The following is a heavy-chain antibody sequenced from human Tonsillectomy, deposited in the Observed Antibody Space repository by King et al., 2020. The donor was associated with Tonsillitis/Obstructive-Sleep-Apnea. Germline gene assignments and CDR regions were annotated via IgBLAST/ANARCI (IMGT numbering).Heavy chain of an antibody. CDR2: ISSSGSYI. CDR1: GFTFSSYS. D-gene: IGHD2-15*01. CDR3: ARDPTVVVVAATPYFDY. Sequence: VQLVESGGGLVKPGGSLRLSCAASGFTFSSYSMNWVRQAPGKGLEWVSSISSSGSYIHYADSVKGRCTISRDNAKNSLYLQMNSLRADDTAVYYCARDPTVVVVAATPYFDYWGQGTLVTVSS. J-gene: IGHJ4*02. V-gene: IGHV3-21*01.